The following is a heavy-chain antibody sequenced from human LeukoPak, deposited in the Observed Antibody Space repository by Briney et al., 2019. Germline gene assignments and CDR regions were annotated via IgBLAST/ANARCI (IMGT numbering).Heavy chain of an antibody. CDR2: LFSGGDT. D-gene: IGHD2-21*01. CDR3: ARQGFDSGFDY. CDR1: GFSFSRYY. V-gene: IGHV3-66*04. Sequence: GGSLRLSCTASGFSFSRYYMSWVRQAPGKGLEWISVLFSGGDTYYADSVKGRFGVSRDSSSETLFLQMNSLRVDDTAVYYCARQGFDSGFDYWGHGTTVTVSS. J-gene: IGHJ4*01.